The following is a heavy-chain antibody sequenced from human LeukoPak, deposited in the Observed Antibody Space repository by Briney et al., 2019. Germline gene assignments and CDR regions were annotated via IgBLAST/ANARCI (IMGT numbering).Heavy chain of an antibody. CDR3: ARSRRHYITMIVVANNWFDP. J-gene: IGHJ5*02. CDR2: INHSGST. Sequence: SETLSLTCAVYGGSFSGYYWSWIRQPPGKGLEWIGEINHSGSTNYNPSLKSRVTISVDTSKNQFFLKLSSVTAADTAVYYCARSRRHYITMIVVANNWFDPWGQGILVTASS. CDR1: GGSFSGYY. D-gene: IGHD3-22*01. V-gene: IGHV4-34*01.